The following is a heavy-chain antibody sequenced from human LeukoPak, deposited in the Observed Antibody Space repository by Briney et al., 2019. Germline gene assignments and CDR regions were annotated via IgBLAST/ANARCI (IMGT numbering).Heavy chain of an antibody. V-gene: IGHV4-39*07. Sequence: TSETLSLTCTVSGGSISSSSYYWGWIRQPPGKGLEWIGEINHSGSTNYNPSLKSRVTISVDTSKNQFSLKLSSVTAADTAVYYCASRKYCDYVWGQGTLVTVSS. D-gene: IGHD3-16*01. CDR1: GGSISSSSYY. J-gene: IGHJ4*02. CDR3: ASRKYCDYV. CDR2: INHSGST.